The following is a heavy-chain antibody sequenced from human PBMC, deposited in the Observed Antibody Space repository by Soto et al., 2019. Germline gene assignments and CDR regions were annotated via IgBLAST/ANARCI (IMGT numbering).Heavy chain of an antibody. V-gene: IGHV4-4*02. D-gene: IGHD1-1*01. CDR1: GGSVRAPDW. CDR3: ARVRQGCAANNCYFDP. J-gene: IGHJ5*01. CDR2: VHISGHS. Sequence: RSLTCTLSGGSVRAPDWWNWVRQSPDKGLEWIAEVHISGHSNYNPSLRSRVSVSIDSSKNQFYLNLNSVTAADTAIYYCARVRQGCAANNCYFDPWGQGTQVTVSS.